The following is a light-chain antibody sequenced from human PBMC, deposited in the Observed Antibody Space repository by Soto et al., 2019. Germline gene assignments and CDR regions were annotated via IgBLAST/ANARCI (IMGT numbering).Light chain of an antibody. V-gene: IGKV3-15*01. CDR3: QQYNNWPPIT. J-gene: IGKJ5*01. CDR2: GAS. CDR1: QSVSGN. Sequence: EIVMTQSPATLSVSPGERATLSCRASQSVSGNLAWYPQKPGQAPRLLIYGASTRATGIPARFSGSGSGTEFPLTISSLQSEDFAVYYWQQYNNWPPITFGQGKRLETK.